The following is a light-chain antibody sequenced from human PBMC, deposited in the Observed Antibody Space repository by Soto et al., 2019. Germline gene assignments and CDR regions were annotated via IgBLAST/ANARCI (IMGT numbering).Light chain of an antibody. Sequence: QPVLTQPPSVSGSPGQSVTISCTGTSSDVGAYDFVSWYQQHPGKAPKLMIYDVDKRPSGVSDRFSGSKSGNTASLTVSGLQAEDEADYYCCSYAGSYTLGVFGGGTKLTVL. CDR3: CSYAGSYTLGV. CDR1: SSDVGAYDF. J-gene: IGLJ2*01. V-gene: IGLV2-11*01. CDR2: DVD.